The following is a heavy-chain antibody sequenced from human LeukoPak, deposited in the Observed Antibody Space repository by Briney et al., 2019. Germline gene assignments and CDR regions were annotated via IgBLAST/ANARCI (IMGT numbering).Heavy chain of an antibody. CDR1: GFTFSNYA. CDR3: AKDQRSGEYDYGWGPFDI. CDR2: ISASAGSA. Sequence: GGSLRLSCEVSGFTFSNYAMNWVRQAPGKGLEWVSSISASAGSAVYGASVKGRFTISRVNAENTLYLQMNSLRADDTAIYYCAKDQRSGEYDYGWGPFDIWGQGTMVTVSS. D-gene: IGHD3-10*01. J-gene: IGHJ3*02. V-gene: IGHV3-23*01.